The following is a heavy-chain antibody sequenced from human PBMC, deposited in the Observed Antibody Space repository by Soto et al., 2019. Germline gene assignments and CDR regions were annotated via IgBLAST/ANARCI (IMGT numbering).Heavy chain of an antibody. CDR1: EFTFSTYA. D-gene: IGHD6-13*01. V-gene: IGHV3-23*01. CDR2: ISGSGGST. J-gene: IGHJ4*02. CDR3: AKSYSSNWYDYFDY. Sequence: GGSLRLSCAASEFTFSTYAMSWVRQAPGKGLEWVSAISGSGGSTYYADSVKGRFTISRDTSKNTLYLQMNSLRVEDTALYYCAKSYSSNWYDYFDYWGQGTLVTVSS.